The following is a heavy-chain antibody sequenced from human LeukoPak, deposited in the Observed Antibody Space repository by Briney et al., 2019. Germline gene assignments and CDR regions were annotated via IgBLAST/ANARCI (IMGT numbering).Heavy chain of an antibody. CDR1: GFTISSYA. D-gene: IGHD3-22*01. Sequence: GGSLRLSCAASGFTISSYAMSWVRQAPGKGLEWVSAISGSGGSTYYADSVKGRFTISRDNSKNTLYLQMNSLRGEDTAVYYCAKDGSITMIVVVIPYFHYWGQGTLVTVSS. CDR2: ISGSGGST. J-gene: IGHJ4*02. V-gene: IGHV3-23*01. CDR3: AKDGSITMIVVVIPYFHY.